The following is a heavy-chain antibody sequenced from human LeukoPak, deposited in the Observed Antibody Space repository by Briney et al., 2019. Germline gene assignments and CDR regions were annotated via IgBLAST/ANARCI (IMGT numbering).Heavy chain of an antibody. CDR3: AKSPLWFGELLSGQYYYYYYMDV. V-gene: IGHV3-23*01. CDR2: ISGSGGST. J-gene: IGHJ6*03. D-gene: IGHD3-10*01. Sequence: GGSPRLSCAACGFTFSSYGMSWVRQAPGKGLEWVSAISGSGGSTYYADSVKGRFTISRDNSKNTLYLQMNSLRAEDTAVYYCAKSPLWFGELLSGQYYYYYYMDVWGKGTTVTISS. CDR1: GFTFSSYG.